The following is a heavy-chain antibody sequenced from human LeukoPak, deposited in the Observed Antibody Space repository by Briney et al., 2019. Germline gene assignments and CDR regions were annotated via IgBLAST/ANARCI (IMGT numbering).Heavy chain of an antibody. CDR3: ARAPTITTIFDC. Sequence: GRSLRLSRAASEFTLSSNYMSWVRQAPGKGLECVAIIYAGGTTHSADSVKSRFTISKYNPRKTLYLQMNILRAEDTAVYYCARAPTITTIFDCWGQGTLVTVSS. CDR2: IYAGGTT. V-gene: IGHV3-66*01. J-gene: IGHJ4*02. CDR1: EFTLSSNY. D-gene: IGHD4-11*01.